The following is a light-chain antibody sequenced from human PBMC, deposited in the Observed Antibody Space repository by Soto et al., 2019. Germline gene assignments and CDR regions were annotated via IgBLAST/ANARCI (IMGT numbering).Light chain of an antibody. J-gene: IGKJ2*01. CDR2: GAS. V-gene: IGKV1-8*01. Sequence: RMTQSPSSFSASTGDRVTISCRASQEISTYLAWYQQKPGKAPKLLIYGASSLHNEVPSRFSGSGSGTDFTLTSDCLQSDDFATYFCQQYYTFPYTFGQGTALEV. CDR3: QQYYTFPYT. CDR1: QEISTY.